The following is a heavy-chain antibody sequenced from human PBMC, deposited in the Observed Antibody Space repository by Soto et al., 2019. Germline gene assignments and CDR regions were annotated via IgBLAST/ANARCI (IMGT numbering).Heavy chain of an antibody. D-gene: IGHD3-3*01. CDR1: GGSFRGYY. Sequence: PSEPLSLPSTVYGGSFRGYYWSWIRQPPGKGLEWIGEINHSGSTNYNPSLKSRVTISVDTSKNQFSLKLSSVTAADTAVYYCARTRLTIFGVVTQNYYYGMDVWGQGTTVTVSS. CDR3: ARTRLTIFGVVTQNYYYGMDV. J-gene: IGHJ6*02. V-gene: IGHV4-34*01. CDR2: INHSGST.